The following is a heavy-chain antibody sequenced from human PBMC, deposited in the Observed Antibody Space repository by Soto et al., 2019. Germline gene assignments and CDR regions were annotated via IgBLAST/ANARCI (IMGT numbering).Heavy chain of an antibody. J-gene: IGHJ5*02. CDR1: GGSISSYY. CDR3: ARVSLYDFWSGYPLGGWFDP. D-gene: IGHD3-3*01. V-gene: IGHV4-59*01. CDR2: IYYSGST. Sequence: QVQLQESGPGLVKPSETLSLTCTVSGGSISSYYWSWIRQPPGKGLEWIGYIYYSGSTNYNPSLKSRVTISVDTSKNQFSLKLSSVTAADTAVYYCARVSLYDFWSGYPLGGWFDPWGQGTLVTVSS.